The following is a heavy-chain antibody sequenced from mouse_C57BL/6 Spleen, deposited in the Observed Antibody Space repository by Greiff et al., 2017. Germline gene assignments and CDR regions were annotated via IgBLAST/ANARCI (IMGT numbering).Heavy chain of an antibody. V-gene: IGHV3-1*01. D-gene: IGHD2-4*01. J-gene: IGHJ1*03. CDR1: GYSITSGYD. CDR3: ARDYYDYDRWYFDV. Sequence: EVQVVESGPGMVKPSQSLSLTCTVTGYSITSGYDWHWIRHFPGNKLEWMGYISYSGSTNYNPSLKSRISITHDTSKNHFFLKLNSVTTEDTATYYCARDYYDYDRWYFDVWGTGTTVTVSS. CDR2: ISYSGST.